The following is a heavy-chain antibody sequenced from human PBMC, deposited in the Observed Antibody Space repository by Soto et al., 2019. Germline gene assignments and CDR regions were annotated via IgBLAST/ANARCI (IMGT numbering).Heavy chain of an antibody. Sequence: QVQLVQSGAEVKKPGSSVKVSCKASGGTFSSYAISWVRQAPGQGREWMGGIIPIFVTVNYPQKFQGRVTITADESTSTAYMELSSLRSEDTAVYYCARAVSYYDSSGYYYTYGMDVWGQGTTVTVSS. CDR3: ARAVSYYDSSGYYYTYGMDV. V-gene: IGHV1-69*01. CDR1: GGTFSSYA. J-gene: IGHJ6*02. D-gene: IGHD3-22*01. CDR2: IIPIFVTV.